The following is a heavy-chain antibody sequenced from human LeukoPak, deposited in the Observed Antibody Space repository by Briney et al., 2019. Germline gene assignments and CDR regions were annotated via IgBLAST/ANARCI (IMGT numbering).Heavy chain of an antibody. V-gene: IGHV4-39*01. D-gene: IGHD2-15*01. Sequence: NPSETLSLTCTVSGGSVNSSSYYWGWIRQPPGKGLEWIGSIYYSGSTYYNPSLKSRVTISVDTSKNQFPLKVSSVTAADTAVYYCARHADCSGGSCENNNWFDPWGQGTLVTVSS. CDR3: ARHADCSGGSCENNNWFDP. CDR1: GGSVNSSSYY. J-gene: IGHJ5*02. CDR2: IYYSGST.